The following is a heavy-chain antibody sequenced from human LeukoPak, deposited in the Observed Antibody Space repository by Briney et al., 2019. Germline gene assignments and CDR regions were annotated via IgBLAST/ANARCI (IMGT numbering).Heavy chain of an antibody. V-gene: IGHV4-38-2*02. J-gene: IGHJ4*02. D-gene: IGHD3-22*01. CDR2: IYHSGST. Sequence: SETLSLTCTVSGYSISSGYYWGWIREPPGKGLEWIGSIYHSGSTYYNPSLKSRVTISVDTSKNQFSLKLSSVTAVDTAVYYCARDESSGYEIDYWGQGTLVTVSS. CDR1: GYSISSGYY. CDR3: ARDESSGYEIDY.